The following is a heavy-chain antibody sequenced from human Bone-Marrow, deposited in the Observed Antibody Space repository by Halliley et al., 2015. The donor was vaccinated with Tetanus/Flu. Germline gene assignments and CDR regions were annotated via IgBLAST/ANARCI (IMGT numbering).Heavy chain of an antibody. V-gene: IGHV3-7*03. D-gene: IGHD4-17*01. Sequence: GLEWVANIKEDGSENYYVDSVKGRFTISRDNAKNSLYMQMNSLRAEDTAVYYCARDGPAYGYWGQGTLVTVSS. CDR2: IKEDGSEN. CDR3: ARDGPAYGY. J-gene: IGHJ4*02.